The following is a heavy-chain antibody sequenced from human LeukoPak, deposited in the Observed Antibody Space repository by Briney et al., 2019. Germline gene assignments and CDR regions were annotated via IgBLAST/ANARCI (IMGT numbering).Heavy chain of an antibody. CDR1: GGSISSYY. CDR2: IYTSGST. CDR3: ARINFDCSGGSCYTYYFDY. V-gene: IGHV4-4*07. J-gene: IGHJ4*02. D-gene: IGHD2-15*01. Sequence: SETLSLTCTVSGGSISSYYWSWIRQPAGKGLEWIGRIYTSGSTNYNPSLKTRVTMSVDTSKNQFSLKLSSVTAADTAVCYCARINFDCSGGSCYTYYFDYWGQGTLVTVSS.